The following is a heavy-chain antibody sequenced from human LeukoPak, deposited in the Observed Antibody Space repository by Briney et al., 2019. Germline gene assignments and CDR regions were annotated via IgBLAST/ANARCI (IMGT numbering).Heavy chain of an antibody. CDR3: ARVRDFGSGYFSY. Sequence: GESLKISLRCFGYSFTSYWIGWVRQMPGKGLEWIGIIYPGDSNTRYSTSFQGHVIISANKSISTAYLQWSSLKGSDTAMYYCARVRDFGSGYFSYWGQGALVSVSP. CDR2: IYPGDSNT. D-gene: IGHD3-3*01. CDR1: GYSFTSYW. J-gene: IGHJ4*02. V-gene: IGHV5-51*01.